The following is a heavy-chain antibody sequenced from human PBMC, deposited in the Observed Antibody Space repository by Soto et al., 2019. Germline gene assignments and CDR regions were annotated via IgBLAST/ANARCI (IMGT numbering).Heavy chain of an antibody. D-gene: IGHD3-10*01. CDR2: IVGSGGRV. J-gene: IGHJ5*02. Sequence: GGSLRLSCAASGFTFSSYAMSWVRQAPGKGLEWVSSIVGSGGRVYYADSVKGRFTISRDNSKDTLYLQMNSLRAEDTAVYYCAKKDHYYDSGSYYSWFDPWGQGTLVTVSS. CDR1: GFTFSSYA. CDR3: AKKDHYYDSGSYYSWFDP. V-gene: IGHV3-23*01.